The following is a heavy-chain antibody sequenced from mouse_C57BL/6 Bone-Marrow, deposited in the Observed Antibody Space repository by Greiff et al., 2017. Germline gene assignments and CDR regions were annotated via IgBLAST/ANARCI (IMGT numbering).Heavy chain of an antibody. J-gene: IGHJ2*01. CDR1: GFTFSDYG. D-gene: IGHD1-1*01. CDR3: ARSFITTVVAVDY. CDR2: ISSGSSTI. V-gene: IGHV5-17*01. Sequence: EVKLMESGGGLVKPGGSLKLSCAASGFTFSDYGMHWVRQAPEKGLEWVAYISSGSSTIYYADTVKGRFTISRDNAKNTLFLQMTSLRSEDTAMYYCARSFITTVVAVDYWGQGTTLTVSS.